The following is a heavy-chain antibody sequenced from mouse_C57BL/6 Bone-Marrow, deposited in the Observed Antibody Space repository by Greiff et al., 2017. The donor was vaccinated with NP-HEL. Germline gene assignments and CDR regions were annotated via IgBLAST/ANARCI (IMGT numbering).Heavy chain of an antibody. Sequence: VKLQQPGAELVRPGSSVKLSCKASGYTFTSYWMDWVKQRPGQGLEWIGNIYPSDSETHYNQKFKDKATLTVDKSSSTAYMQLSSLTSEDSAVYYCARSGTRWYFDVWGTGTTVTVSS. D-gene: IGHD3-3*01. CDR2: IYPSDSET. CDR3: ARSGTRWYFDV. V-gene: IGHV1-61*01. J-gene: IGHJ1*03. CDR1: GYTFTSYW.